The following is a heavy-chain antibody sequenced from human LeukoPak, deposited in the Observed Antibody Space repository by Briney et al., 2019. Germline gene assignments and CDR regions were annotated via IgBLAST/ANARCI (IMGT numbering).Heavy chain of an antibody. Sequence: SSETLSLTCTVSGGSFSGYYWSWIRQPPGKGLEWIGEINHSGSTNYNPSLKSRVTISVDTSKNQFSLKLSSVTAADTAVYYCASMSAWPWGQGTLVTVSS. J-gene: IGHJ4*02. CDR1: GGSFSGYY. CDR3: ASMSAWP. CDR2: INHSGST. D-gene: IGHD3-10*02. V-gene: IGHV4-34*01.